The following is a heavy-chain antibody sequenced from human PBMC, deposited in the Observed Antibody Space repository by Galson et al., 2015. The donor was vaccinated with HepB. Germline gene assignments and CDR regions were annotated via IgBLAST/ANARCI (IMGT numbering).Heavy chain of an antibody. CDR2: ISGSGDST. CDR1: GLPLRFYA. J-gene: IGHJ4*02. Sequence: SLRLSCAGSGLPLRFYAMNWVRQAPGKGLEWVSGISGSGDSTYYADSVKGRFTISRDNSGNMLYLQMNSLRAEDTAVYYCAKGMFTFGGVIVPSDYWGQGTLVTVSS. CDR3: AKGMFTFGGVIVPSDY. D-gene: IGHD3-16*02. V-gene: IGHV3-23*01.